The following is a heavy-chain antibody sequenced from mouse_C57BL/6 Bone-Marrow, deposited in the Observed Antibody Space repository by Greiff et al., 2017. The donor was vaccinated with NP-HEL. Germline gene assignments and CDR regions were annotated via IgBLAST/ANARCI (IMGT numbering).Heavy chain of an antibody. CDR1: GYTFTGYW. CDR3: ARSPYYRGYYAMDY. Sequence: VQLQQSGAELMKPGASVKLSCKATGYTFTGYWIEWVKQRPVHGLEWIGEILPGSGSTHYNEKFKGKAPFTADTSSNTAYMQLSSLTTEDSAIYYCARSPYYRGYYAMDYWGQGTSVTVSS. J-gene: IGHJ4*01. V-gene: IGHV1-9*01. D-gene: IGHD2-14*01. CDR2: ILPGSGST.